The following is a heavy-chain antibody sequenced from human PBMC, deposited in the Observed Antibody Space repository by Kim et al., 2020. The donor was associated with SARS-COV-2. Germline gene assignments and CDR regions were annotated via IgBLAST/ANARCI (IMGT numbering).Heavy chain of an antibody. V-gene: IGHV3-30*03. Sequence: GGSLRLSCAASGFTFSSHVMHWVRQAPGKGLEWVALIPYGGSTPRYTDSVKGRFTVSRDNSKNILFLQMNSLRPEDTAVYYCVRNLVGDTDLGPWGQGTLVTVSS. J-gene: IGHJ5*02. CDR1: GFTFSSHV. CDR3: VRNLVGDTDLGP. D-gene: IGHD1-26*01. CDR2: IPYGGSTP.